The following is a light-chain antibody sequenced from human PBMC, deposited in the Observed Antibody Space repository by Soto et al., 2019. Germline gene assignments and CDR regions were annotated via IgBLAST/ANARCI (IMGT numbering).Light chain of an antibody. V-gene: IGKV3-20*01. CDR2: GAS. J-gene: IGKJ1*01. Sequence: EIVLTQSPGTLSLSPGERATLSCGASQSVTSNYLAWYQQKPGQAPRLLIFGASIRVTGIPDRFIGSGSGTDFTLTISRLEPEDFAVYYWQHYVTSLTTFGQGTKVEVK. CDR3: QHYVTSLTT. CDR1: QSVTSNY.